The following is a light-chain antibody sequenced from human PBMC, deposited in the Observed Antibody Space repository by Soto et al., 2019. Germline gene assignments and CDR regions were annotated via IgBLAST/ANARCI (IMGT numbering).Light chain of an antibody. CDR3: QQDNNWPGGFT. J-gene: IGKJ3*01. V-gene: IGKV3-15*01. Sequence: EIVMTQSPATLSVSPGERATLSCRASQSVSSNLAWYQQKPGQAPRLLIYGASTRATGIPARFSGSGSGTEFTLTISSLQSEDFAVYYCQQDNNWPGGFTFGPGTKVDIK. CDR1: QSVSSN. CDR2: GAS.